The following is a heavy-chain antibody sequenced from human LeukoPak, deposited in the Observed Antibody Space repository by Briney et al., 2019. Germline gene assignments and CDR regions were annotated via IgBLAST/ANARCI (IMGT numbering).Heavy chain of an antibody. CDR2: SGDGGST. D-gene: IGHD5-18*01. Sequence: GGSLRLSCAAPGFIFDNYAIHWVRQAPGKGLEWVSLSGDGGSTFYADSVRGRFTISRDNAKNSLYLQMNSLRDEDTAVYYCAREQLWFSGSNDYWGQGTLVTVSS. CDR1: GFIFDNYA. CDR3: AREQLWFSGSNDY. V-gene: IGHV3-43*02. J-gene: IGHJ4*02.